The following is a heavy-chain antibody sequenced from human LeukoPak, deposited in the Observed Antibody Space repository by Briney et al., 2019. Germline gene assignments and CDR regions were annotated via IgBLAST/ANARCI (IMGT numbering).Heavy chain of an antibody. CDR1: GGSFSGYY. J-gene: IGHJ4*02. Sequence: SETLSLTCAVYGGSFSGYYWSWLRQPPGKGREWIGEINHSGSTNYNPSLKSRVTISVDTSKNQFSLKLSSVTAADTAVYYCARDRYTSSIAARPRVFDYWGQGTLVTVSS. D-gene: IGHD6-6*01. CDR2: INHSGST. CDR3: ARDRYTSSIAARPRVFDY. V-gene: IGHV4-34*01.